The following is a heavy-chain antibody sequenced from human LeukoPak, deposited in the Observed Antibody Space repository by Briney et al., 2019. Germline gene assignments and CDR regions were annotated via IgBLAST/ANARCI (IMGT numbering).Heavy chain of an antibody. CDR3: VTYQLLLYGFDY. D-gene: IGHD2-2*01. CDR2: IDYSGGST. V-gene: IGHV3-23*01. J-gene: IGHJ4*02. CDR1: GFTLSSYE. Sequence: GSLRLSCTASGFTLSSYEMSWIRQAPGKGLEWVSSIDYSGGSTHYADSVMGRFTISRDSSKNTLYLQMNTLRAEDTAVYYCVTYQLLLYGFDYWGQGTLVTVSS.